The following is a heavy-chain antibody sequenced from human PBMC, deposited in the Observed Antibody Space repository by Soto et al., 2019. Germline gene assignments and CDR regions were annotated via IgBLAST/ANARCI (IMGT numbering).Heavy chain of an antibody. CDR1: GFTFSSYS. Sequence: EVQLVVSGGGLVQPGGSLRLSCAASGFTFSSYSMNWVRQAPGKGLEWVSYISSSSSTIYYADSVKGRFTISRDNAKNSLYLQMNSLRDEDTAVYYCARKNTYYYDSSGRMDVWGQGTTITVSS. CDR2: ISSSSSTI. V-gene: IGHV3-48*02. J-gene: IGHJ6*02. CDR3: ARKNTYYYDSSGRMDV. D-gene: IGHD3-22*01.